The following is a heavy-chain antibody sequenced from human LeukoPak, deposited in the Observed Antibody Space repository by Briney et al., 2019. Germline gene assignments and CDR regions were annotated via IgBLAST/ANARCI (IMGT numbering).Heavy chain of an antibody. Sequence: SETLSLTCTVSGGSISSYYWSWIRQPPGKGLEWIGYIYYSGSTNYNPSLKSRVTISVDTSKNQFSLKLSSVTAADTAVYYCARDPDYGGRDYWGQGTLVTVSS. CDR3: ARDPDYGGRDY. CDR1: GGSISSYY. D-gene: IGHD4-23*01. J-gene: IGHJ4*02. V-gene: IGHV4-59*01. CDR2: IYYSGST.